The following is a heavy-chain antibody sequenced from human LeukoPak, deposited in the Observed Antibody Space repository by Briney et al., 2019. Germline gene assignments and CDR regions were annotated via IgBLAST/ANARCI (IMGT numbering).Heavy chain of an antibody. Sequence: SETLSLTCTVSGGSISSYYWSWIRQPAGKGLEWIGRIYTSGSTNCNPSLKSRVTMSVDTSKNQFSLKLSSVTAADTAVYYCARVRIVVVPAAHWYFDLWGRSTLVTVSS. CDR3: ARVRIVVVPAAHWYFDL. CDR1: GGSISSYY. V-gene: IGHV4-4*07. CDR2: IYTSGST. J-gene: IGHJ2*01. D-gene: IGHD2-2*01.